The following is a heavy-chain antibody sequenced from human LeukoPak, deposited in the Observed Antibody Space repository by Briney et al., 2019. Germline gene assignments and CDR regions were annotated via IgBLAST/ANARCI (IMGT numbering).Heavy chain of an antibody. D-gene: IGHD1-26*01. CDR3: ARDGGSYPFDY. V-gene: IGHV1-69*04. CDR1: GGTFSSYA. Sequence: SVKVSCKASGGTFSSYAISWVRQAPGQGLEWMGRIIPILGIANYAQKFQGRVTITADKSTSTAYMELSSLRSEDTAVYYCARDGGSYPFDYWGQGTLVTVSS. CDR2: IIPILGIA. J-gene: IGHJ4*02.